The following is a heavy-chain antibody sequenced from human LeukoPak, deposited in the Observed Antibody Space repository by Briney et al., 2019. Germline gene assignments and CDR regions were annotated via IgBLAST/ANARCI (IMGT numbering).Heavy chain of an antibody. J-gene: IGHJ4*02. V-gene: IGHV3-30*04. CDR2: ISYDGSNK. CDR3: ASRSTRFN. D-gene: IGHD2-2*01. CDR1: GFTFSSYA. Sequence: PGGSLRLSCAASGFTFSSYAMHWVRQAPGKGLEWVAVISYDGSNKYYADSVKGRFTISRDNSKNTLYLQMNSLRAEDTAVYYCASRSTRFNWGQGTLVTVSS.